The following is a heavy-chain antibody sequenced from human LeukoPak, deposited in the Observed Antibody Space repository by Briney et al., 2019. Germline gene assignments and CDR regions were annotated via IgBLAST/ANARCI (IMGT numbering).Heavy chain of an antibody. J-gene: IGHJ4*02. D-gene: IGHD3-3*01. CDR3: ARGAGSGYYDY. Sequence: WRVTISVDTSKNQFSLKLRSVTAADTAVYYCARGAGSGYYDYWGQGTLVTVSS. V-gene: IGHV4-30-2*04.